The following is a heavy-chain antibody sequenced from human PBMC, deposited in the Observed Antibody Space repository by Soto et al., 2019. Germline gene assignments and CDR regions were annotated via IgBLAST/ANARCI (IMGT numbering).Heavy chain of an antibody. Sequence: ASVKVSCKASGYTFTVYYMHRVRRAPGQGLEWMGWINPKSGGTMYPQKFQGRVTMTWDTSISTAYMALTRLRSDDTAVYYCARDLAKGGGSAGFDYWGQGTLVTVSS. J-gene: IGHJ4*02. CDR2: INPKSGGT. V-gene: IGHV1-2*02. CDR1: GYTFTVYY. D-gene: IGHD1-26*01. CDR3: ARDLAKGGGSAGFDY.